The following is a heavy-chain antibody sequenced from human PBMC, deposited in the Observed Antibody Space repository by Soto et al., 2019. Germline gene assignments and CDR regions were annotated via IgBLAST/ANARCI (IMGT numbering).Heavy chain of an antibody. CDR2: MWYDGSND. CDR3: GRGYNYADY. CDR1: GFSFSTYG. J-gene: IGHJ4*02. V-gene: IGHV3-33*01. D-gene: IGHD5-18*01. Sequence: HPGGSLRLSCAVSGFSFSTYGMQWVRQAPGKGLERVAEMWYDGSNDIYSDSVKGRFTISRDNAKNTLFLQMNSLRAEDTSMYYCGRGYNYADYWGQGTQVTVSS.